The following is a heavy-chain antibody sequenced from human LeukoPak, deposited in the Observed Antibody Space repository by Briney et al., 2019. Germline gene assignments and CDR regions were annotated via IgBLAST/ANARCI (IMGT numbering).Heavy chain of an antibody. CDR3: ASINPAYSSSSGHDAFDI. D-gene: IGHD6-6*01. CDR1: GGSFSGYY. Sequence: PSETLSLTCAVYGGSFSGYYWSWIRQPPGKGLEWIGEINHSGNTNYNPSLKSRVTISLDTSKNQFSLTLSSVTAADTTVYYCASINPAYSSSSGHDAFDIWGQGTMVTVSS. J-gene: IGHJ3*02. V-gene: IGHV4-34*01. CDR2: INHSGNT.